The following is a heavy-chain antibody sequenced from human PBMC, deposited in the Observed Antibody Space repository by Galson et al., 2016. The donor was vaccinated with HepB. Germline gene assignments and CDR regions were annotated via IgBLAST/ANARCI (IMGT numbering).Heavy chain of an antibody. CDR3: AKDPTLGYCSSTSCYFGYFQH. Sequence: SLRLSCAASGFTFDDYAMHWVRQAPGKGLEWVSGISWNSGSIGYADSVKGRFTISRDNAKNSLYLKMNSLRAEDTALYYCAKDPTLGYCSSTSCYFGYFQHWGQGTLVTVSS. D-gene: IGHD2-2*01. CDR2: ISWNSGSI. CDR1: GFTFDDYA. V-gene: IGHV3-9*01. J-gene: IGHJ1*01.